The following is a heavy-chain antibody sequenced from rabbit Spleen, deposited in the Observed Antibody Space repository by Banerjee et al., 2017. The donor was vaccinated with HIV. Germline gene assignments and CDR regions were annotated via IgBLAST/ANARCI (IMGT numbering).Heavy chain of an antibody. Sequence: LEESGGGLVKPGGTLTLTCTVSGFSFSSNWICWVRQAPGKGLEWIACIDTSDGDTDYANWPKGRFTISKASSTTVTLKMTSLTAADTATYFCARVGGVGVYGYATLWGPGTLVTVS. CDR2: IDTSDGDT. J-gene: IGHJ4*01. V-gene: IGHV1S45*01. CDR3: ARVGGVGVYGYATL. D-gene: IGHD6-1*01. CDR1: GFSFSSNW.